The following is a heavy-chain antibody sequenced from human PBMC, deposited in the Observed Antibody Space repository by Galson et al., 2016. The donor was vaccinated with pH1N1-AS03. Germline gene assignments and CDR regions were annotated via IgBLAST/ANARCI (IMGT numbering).Heavy chain of an antibody. D-gene: IGHD3-16*01. CDR3: AREPWGSTQGEY. CDR1: GFTINNNY. J-gene: IGHJ4*02. V-gene: IGHV3-53*01. CDR2: IYGGGAT. Sequence: SLRLSCAASGFTINNNYMSWVRQAPGKGLEWVSVIYGGGATFYADSVKGRSTISRDNSKNTVYLQMNSLRVEDTAVYYCAREPWGSTQGEYWGQGTLVTVSS.